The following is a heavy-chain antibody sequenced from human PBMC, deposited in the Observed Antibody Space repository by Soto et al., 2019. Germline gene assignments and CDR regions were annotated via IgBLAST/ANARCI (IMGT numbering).Heavy chain of an antibody. D-gene: IGHD2-8*01. J-gene: IGHJ6*02. CDR1: GFTFGSYP. V-gene: IGHV3-23*01. Sequence: GGSLRLSCAAAGFTFGSYPMTWVRQARGKGLDWVSSISSGSDTIFYADSVKGRFTISRDNSRTTLYLQMNSLRAEDMAIYYCARILYSSQRDGVDVWGQGTTVTVSS. CDR3: ARILYSSQRDGVDV. CDR2: ISSGSDTI.